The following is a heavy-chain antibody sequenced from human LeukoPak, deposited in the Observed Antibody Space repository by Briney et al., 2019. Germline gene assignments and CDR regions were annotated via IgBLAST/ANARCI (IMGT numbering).Heavy chain of an antibody. D-gene: IGHD5-18*01. V-gene: IGHV3-74*01. J-gene: IGHJ4*02. CDR2: IKIDGSGT. CDR1: GFTFNIYW. CDR3: VRDREYSPDF. Sequence: GGSLRLSRAASGFTFNIYWMHWVRQAPGKGLVWVSGIKIDGSGTAYAASVKGRFTISRDNAKNTLYLQINSLRAEDTAVYYCVRDREYSPDFWGQGTLVTVSS.